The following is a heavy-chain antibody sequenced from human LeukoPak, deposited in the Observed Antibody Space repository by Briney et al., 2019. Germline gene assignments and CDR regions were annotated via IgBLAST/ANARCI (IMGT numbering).Heavy chain of an antibody. CDR2: IVVGSGNT. CDR3: ARAGYSYGYYYYYYMDV. V-gene: IGHV1-58*02. Sequence: SVKVSCKAAGFTFTSSAMQRVRQARGQRLEWIGLIVVGSGNTNYAQKFQERVTLTRDMSQSTAYMELSSLRSEDTAVYYCARAGYSYGYYYYYYMDVWGKGTTVTVSS. CDR1: GFTFTSSA. D-gene: IGHD5-18*01. J-gene: IGHJ6*03.